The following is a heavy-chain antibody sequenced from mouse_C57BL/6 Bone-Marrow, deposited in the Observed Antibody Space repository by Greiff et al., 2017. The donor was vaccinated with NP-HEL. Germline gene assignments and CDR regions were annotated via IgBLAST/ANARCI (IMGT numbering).Heavy chain of an antibody. J-gene: IGHJ3*01. V-gene: IGHV1-50*01. CDR3: AREGVIYYGYYVGFAY. D-gene: IGHD2-3*01. CDR2: LDPSDSST. Sequence: QVQLQQPGAELVKPGASVKLSCKASGYTFTSYWMQWVKPRPGQGLEWIGELDPSDSSTNYNQPFKGKATLPVDTSYSTAYMQHSSLTSEDASVYYWAREGVIYYGYYVGFAYWGQGTLVTVSA. CDR1: GYTFTSYW.